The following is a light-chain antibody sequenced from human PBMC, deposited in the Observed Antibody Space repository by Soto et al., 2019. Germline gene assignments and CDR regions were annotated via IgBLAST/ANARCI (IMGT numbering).Light chain of an antibody. CDR2: DVS. Sequence: QSVLTQPASVSGSPGQSITISCTVTSSDVGGYNYVSWYQQHPGKAPKLMIFDVSNRPSGVSNRFSGSKSGDTASLTISGLQAEDEADYYCSSYTSSGTLEVFGTGTKAPS. V-gene: IGLV2-14*03. CDR1: SSDVGGYNY. CDR3: SSYTSSGTLEV. J-gene: IGLJ1*01.